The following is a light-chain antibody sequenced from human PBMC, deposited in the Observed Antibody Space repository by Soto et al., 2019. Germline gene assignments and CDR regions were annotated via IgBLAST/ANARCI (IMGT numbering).Light chain of an antibody. Sequence: DIQMAQSPCTLSASVGDRVTITCRASQSISSWLAWYQQKPGKAPKLLIYKASSLESGVPSRFSGSGSGTEFTLTISSLQPDDFATYYCQQYNSYSQTVGQVTNVDIK. V-gene: IGKV1-5*03. J-gene: IGKJ1*01. CDR2: KAS. CDR3: QQYNSYSQT. CDR1: QSISSW.